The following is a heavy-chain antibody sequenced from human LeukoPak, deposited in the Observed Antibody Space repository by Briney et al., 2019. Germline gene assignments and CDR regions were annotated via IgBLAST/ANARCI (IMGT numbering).Heavy chain of an antibody. CDR2: FYSDGRT. CDR1: GFTVNNNY. J-gene: IGHJ4*02. Sequence: PGGSLRLSCAVSGFTVNNNYMSWVRQAPGKGLEWVSGFYSDGRTYYAGSVQGRFTLSRDNSKNAVCLQMNSVRAEDTAAYYCARYDSASGPGGLDSWGQGTLVTVSS. CDR3: ARYDSASGPGGLDS. D-gene: IGHD3-10*01. V-gene: IGHV3-53*01.